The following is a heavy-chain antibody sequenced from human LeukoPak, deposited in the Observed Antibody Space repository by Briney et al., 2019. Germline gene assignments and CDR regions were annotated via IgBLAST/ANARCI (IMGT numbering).Heavy chain of an antibody. CDR2: IRYDGSNK. V-gene: IGHV3-30*02. J-gene: IGHJ4*02. Sequence: GGSLILSCAASGFTFSSYGMHWVRQAPGKGLEWVAFIRYDGSNKYYADSVKGRFTISRDNSKNTLYLQMNSLRAEDTAVYYCAKEGRPLGTYYYDSSGYYPGYFDYWGQGTLVTVSS. CDR3: AKEGRPLGTYYYDSSGYYPGYFDY. D-gene: IGHD3-22*01. CDR1: GFTFSSYG.